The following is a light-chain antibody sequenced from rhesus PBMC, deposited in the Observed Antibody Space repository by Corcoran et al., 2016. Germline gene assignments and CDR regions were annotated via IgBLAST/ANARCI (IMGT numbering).Light chain of an antibody. CDR2: YAS. Sequence: DIQMTQSPSSLSASVGDTVTITCRASQGMSNNLAWYQQKPGKVPKLLIYYASTLQSGVPSRLSGSGSGTDFTLTISSLQPEDFATYYCQHGYGTPFTFVPGTKLDIK. CDR3: QHGYGTPFT. CDR1: QGMSNN. V-gene: IGKV1S15*01. J-gene: IGKJ3*01.